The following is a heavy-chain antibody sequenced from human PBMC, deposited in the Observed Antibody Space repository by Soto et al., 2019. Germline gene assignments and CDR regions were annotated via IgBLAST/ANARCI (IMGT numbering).Heavy chain of an antibody. J-gene: IGHJ4*02. CDR1: GLTLSRYA. CDR2: INGGGGST. V-gene: IGHV3-23*01. CDR3: AKKVYREEDGFNSFDY. D-gene: IGHD2-8*01. Sequence: EVQLLESGGGLVQPGGSLRLSCAASGLTLSRYAMNWVRQAPGKGLEWVSSINGGGGSTYYADSVKGRFTISRDNSKNTLYLQMNNLRGEDTAVYYCAKKVYREEDGFNSFDYWGQGTLVTVSS.